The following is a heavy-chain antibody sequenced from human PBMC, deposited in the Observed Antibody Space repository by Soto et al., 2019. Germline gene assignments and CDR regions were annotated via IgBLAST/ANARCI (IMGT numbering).Heavy chain of an antibody. V-gene: IGHV4-39*01. CDR1: GCSIISSNFY. D-gene: IGHD4-17*01. CDR2: VEYGGST. Sequence: QLQESGPGLVKPSETLSLTCTVSGCSIISSNFYWGWISQPPGKGLEWIGSVEYGGSTYDNPSLKSRVTLTADTSKNPFSLNLTSVTAADTAIYYCARHVRGAVTMKWFDPWGHGTLVTVSS. CDR3: ARHVRGAVTMKWFDP. J-gene: IGHJ5*02.